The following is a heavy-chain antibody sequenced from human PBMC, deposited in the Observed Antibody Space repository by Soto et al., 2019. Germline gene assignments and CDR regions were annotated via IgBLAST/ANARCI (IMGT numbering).Heavy chain of an antibody. CDR1: GFTFSSYG. D-gene: IGHD6-13*01. J-gene: IGHJ6*02. Sequence: PGGSLRLSCAASGFTFSSYGMHWVRQAPGKGLEWVAVIWYDGSNKYYADSVKGRFTISRDNSKNTLYLQMNSLRAEDTAVYYCARENSLRSSSFTWDYYYYYGMGVWGQGTTVTVSS. CDR2: IWYDGSNK. CDR3: ARENSLRSSSFTWDYYYYYGMGV. V-gene: IGHV3-33*01.